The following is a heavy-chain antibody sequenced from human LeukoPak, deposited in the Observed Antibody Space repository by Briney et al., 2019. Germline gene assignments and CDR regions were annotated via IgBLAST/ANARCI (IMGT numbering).Heavy chain of an antibody. Sequence: SLRLSCVTSGFTFGDFVMHWVRPAPGKGLECVSTISWTGDKVAYAGSVKGRFTVSRDNAKNSLFLQMNSLRTDDTALYYCIKDAPNGSIDYWGQGTLVTVSS. CDR1: GFTFGDFV. D-gene: IGHD2-8*01. CDR3: IKDAPNGSIDY. V-gene: IGHV3-9*01. CDR2: ISWTGDKV. J-gene: IGHJ4*02.